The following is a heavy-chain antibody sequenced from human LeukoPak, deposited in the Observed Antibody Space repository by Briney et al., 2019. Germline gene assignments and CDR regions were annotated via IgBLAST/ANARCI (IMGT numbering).Heavy chain of an antibody. V-gene: IGHV3-7*01. J-gene: IGHJ4*02. CDR3: ARDGYCDTTSRHIGAY. CDR1: GFIFSGYW. D-gene: IGHD2-2*02. Sequence: GGSLRLSCAASGFIFSGYWMSWVRQAPGRGLEWVANIKQDGSEKYYEDSVKGRFTISRDNANNSLYLQMNSLRAEDTAVYYCARDGYCDTTSRHIGAYWGQGTLVTVSS. CDR2: IKQDGSEK.